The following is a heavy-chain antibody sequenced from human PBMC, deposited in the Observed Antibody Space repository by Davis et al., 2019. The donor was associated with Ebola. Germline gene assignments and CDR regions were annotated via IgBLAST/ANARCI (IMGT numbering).Heavy chain of an antibody. D-gene: IGHD3-22*01. CDR3: ARNYYDSSGSYHDAFDI. Sequence: PSETLSLTCTVSGGSISSYYWSWIRQPPGKGLEWIGYIYYSGSTNYNPSLKSRVTISVDTSKNQFSLKLSSVTAADTAVYYCARNYYDSSGSYHDAFDIWGQGTMVTVSS. CDR1: GGSISSYY. CDR2: IYYSGST. J-gene: IGHJ3*02. V-gene: IGHV4-59*08.